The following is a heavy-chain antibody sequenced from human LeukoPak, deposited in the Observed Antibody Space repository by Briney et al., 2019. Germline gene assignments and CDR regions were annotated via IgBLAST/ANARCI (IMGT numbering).Heavy chain of an antibody. CDR1: GGSFSGYY. D-gene: IGHD6-6*01. CDR2: INHSGST. V-gene: IGHV4-34*01. J-gene: IGHJ4*02. Sequence: SETLSLTCAVYGGSFSGYYWSWIRQPPGKGLEWIGEINHSGSTNYNPSLKSRVTRSVDTSKNQFSLKLSSVTAADTAVYYCARGQGESSSSPRVFWPHWGQGTLVTVSS. CDR3: ARGQGESSSSPRVFWPH.